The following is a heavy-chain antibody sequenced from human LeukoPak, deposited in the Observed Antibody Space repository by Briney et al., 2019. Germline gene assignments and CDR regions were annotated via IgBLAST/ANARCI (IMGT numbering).Heavy chain of an antibody. Sequence: SETLSLTCTVSGGSVSSGSYYWSWIRQPPGKGLEWIGYIYYSGSTNYNPSLKSRVTISVDTSKNQFSLKLSSVTAADTAVYYCARGGPSFWSGPDYGMDVWGQGTTVTVSS. CDR2: IYYSGST. V-gene: IGHV4-61*01. D-gene: IGHD3-3*01. J-gene: IGHJ6*02. CDR1: GGSVSSGSYY. CDR3: ARGGPSFWSGPDYGMDV.